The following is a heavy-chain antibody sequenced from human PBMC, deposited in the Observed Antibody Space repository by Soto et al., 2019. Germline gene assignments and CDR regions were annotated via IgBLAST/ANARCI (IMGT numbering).Heavy chain of an antibody. D-gene: IGHD1-26*01. J-gene: IGHJ6*02. CDR2: INSDGSST. CDR1: GFTFSSYW. CDR3: ARVAGEHYYGMDV. Sequence: PGGSLRLSCAASGFTFSSYWMHWVRQAPGKGLVWVSRINSDGSSTSYADSVKGRFTISRDNAKNTLYLQMNSLRAEDTAVYYCARVAGEHYYGMDVWGQGTTVTVSS. V-gene: IGHV3-74*01.